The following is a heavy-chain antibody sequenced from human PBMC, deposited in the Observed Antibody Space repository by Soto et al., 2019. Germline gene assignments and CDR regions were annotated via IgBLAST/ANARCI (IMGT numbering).Heavy chain of an antibody. V-gene: IGHV4-39*01. J-gene: IGHJ5*02. CDR2: IYYSGST. Sequence: QLQLQESGPGLVKPSETLSLTCTVSGGSISSSSYFWGWIRQPPGKGLEWIGSIYYSGSTYYNPSVQRRVYAPVGSSQNKFSLKLCSVTAADTAVSYCARHPSDFWFDPWGQGTLVTVSS. CDR3: ARHPSDFWFDP. D-gene: IGHD2-21*02. CDR1: GGSISSSSYF.